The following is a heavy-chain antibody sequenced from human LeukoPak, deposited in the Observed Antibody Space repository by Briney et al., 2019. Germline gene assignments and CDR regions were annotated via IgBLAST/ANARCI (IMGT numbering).Heavy chain of an antibody. D-gene: IGHD1-26*01. Sequence: GGSLRLSCAASGFTFSSYSMSWVRQAPGKGLEWVSSISSSSSYIYYADSVKGRFTISRDNAKNSLYLQMNSLRAEDTALYYCAKARWEPNFDYWGQGTLVTVSS. CDR1: GFTFSSYS. V-gene: IGHV3-21*04. J-gene: IGHJ4*02. CDR2: ISSSSSYI. CDR3: AKARWEPNFDY.